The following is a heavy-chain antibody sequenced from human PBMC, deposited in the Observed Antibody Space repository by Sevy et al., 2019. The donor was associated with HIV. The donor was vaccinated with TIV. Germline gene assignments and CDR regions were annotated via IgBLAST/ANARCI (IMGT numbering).Heavy chain of an antibody. J-gene: IGHJ4*02. V-gene: IGHV3-30*04. D-gene: IGHD2-8*01. CDR3: ARLFSHAGDRYYLAY. CDR1: GFTFSDYD. CDR2: MSHDGNYK. Sequence: GGSLRLSCAASGFTFSDYDMHWVRQAPGKGLEWVAVMSHDGNYKNHADSVKVRFTISRDNFKNTLYLQMNSLRVEDTAVYFSARLFSHAGDRYYLAYWGQGAPVTASS.